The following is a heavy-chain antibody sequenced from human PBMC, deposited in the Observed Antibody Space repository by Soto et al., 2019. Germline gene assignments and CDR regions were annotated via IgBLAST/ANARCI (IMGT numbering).Heavy chain of an antibody. CDR3: TVDPRGPGY. D-gene: IGHD3-9*01. J-gene: IGHJ4*02. Sequence: EVQLVESGGGLVKPGGSLRLSCAASGFTFSNAWMSWVRQAPGKGLEWVGRIKSNTDGGTTDYAAPVKGRFTISRDDSKNTLYLQMNSLKTEDTAVYYCTVDPRGPGYWGQGTLVTVSS. V-gene: IGHV3-15*01. CDR2: IKSNTDGGTT. CDR1: GFTFSNAW.